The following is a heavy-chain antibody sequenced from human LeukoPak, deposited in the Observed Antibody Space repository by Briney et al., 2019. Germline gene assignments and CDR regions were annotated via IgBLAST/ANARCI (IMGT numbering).Heavy chain of an antibody. J-gene: IGHJ4*02. CDR1: GFTFSSYA. Sequence: GGSLRLSCAASGFTFSSYAMSWVHQAPGKGLEWVSAISGSGGSTYYADSVKGRFTISRDTSTKTLNLQMDSLRAEDTAVYYCARHCSGGTCPFDYWGQGTLVTVSS. CDR2: ISGSGGST. V-gene: IGHV3-23*01. CDR3: ARHCSGGTCPFDY. D-gene: IGHD2-15*01.